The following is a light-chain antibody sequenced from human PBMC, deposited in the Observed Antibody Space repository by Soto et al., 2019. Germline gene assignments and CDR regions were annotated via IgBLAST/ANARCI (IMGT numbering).Light chain of an antibody. CDR2: GAS. J-gene: IGKJ1*01. Sequence: TQSPGTLSLSPGERATLSCRASQSVSSNLAWYQQKPGQPPRLLIYGASTRATGIPARFSGSGSGTEFTLTISSLQSVDFAVYSCQQYNNWPWTFGQGTKV. CDR1: QSVSSN. CDR3: QQYNNWPWT. V-gene: IGKV3-15*01.